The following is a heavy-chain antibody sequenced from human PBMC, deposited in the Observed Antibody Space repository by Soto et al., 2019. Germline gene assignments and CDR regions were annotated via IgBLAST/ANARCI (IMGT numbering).Heavy chain of an antibody. V-gene: IGHV3-21*01. Sequence: GGSLRLSCAASGFNFNSYTISWVRQAPGKRLEWLSSISSSGYIFSTDSVRGRFTISRDNAKNSVYLQINSLRAEDTAVYFCARDCSGGSCYPGMDVWGQGTTVTVSS. D-gene: IGHD2-15*01. J-gene: IGHJ6*02. CDR1: GFNFNSYT. CDR2: ISSSGYI. CDR3: ARDCSGGSCYPGMDV.